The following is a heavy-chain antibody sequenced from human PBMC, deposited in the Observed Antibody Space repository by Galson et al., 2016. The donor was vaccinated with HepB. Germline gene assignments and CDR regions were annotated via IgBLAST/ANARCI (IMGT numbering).Heavy chain of an antibody. CDR3: ARHYYGSGSYYKSEIDN. CDR2: IIPIFGTV. V-gene: IGHV1-69*13. J-gene: IGHJ4*02. CDR1: GGNFSSYV. D-gene: IGHD3-10*01. Sequence: SVKVSCKASGGNFSSYVLSWVRQAPGQGLEWMGGIIPIFGTVNYAQKFQGRVTITADESTSTAYMGLRSLTSEGTAMYYCARHYYGSGSYYKSEIDNWGQGTLVTVSS.